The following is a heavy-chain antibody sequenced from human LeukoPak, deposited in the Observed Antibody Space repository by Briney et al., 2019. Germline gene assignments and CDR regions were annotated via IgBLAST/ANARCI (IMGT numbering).Heavy chain of an antibody. CDR3: ARHFWSGYFLYYYMDV. J-gene: IGHJ6*03. CDR1: GFTFSSYW. Sequence: GGSLRLSCAASGFTFSSYWMSWVRQAPGKGLEWVANIKQDGSEKYYVDSVKGRFTISRDNAKNSLYLQMNSLRAEDTAVYYCARHFWSGYFLYYYMDVWGKGTTVTVSS. V-gene: IGHV3-7*01. D-gene: IGHD3-3*02. CDR2: IKQDGSEK.